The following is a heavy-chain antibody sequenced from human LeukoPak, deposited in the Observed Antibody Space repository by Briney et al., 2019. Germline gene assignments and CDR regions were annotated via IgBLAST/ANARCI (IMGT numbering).Heavy chain of an antibody. Sequence: GGSLRLSRVASGFTFSNYAMHWVRQAPGKGLEYVSAISTNGDSTYYANSVKGRFTISRDNSKNTVFLQLGSLRAEDMAVYYCVRTSGSLDYWGQGTLVTVSS. V-gene: IGHV3-64*01. CDR3: VRTSGSLDY. J-gene: IGHJ4*02. CDR1: GFTFSNYA. CDR2: ISTNGDST. D-gene: IGHD1-26*01.